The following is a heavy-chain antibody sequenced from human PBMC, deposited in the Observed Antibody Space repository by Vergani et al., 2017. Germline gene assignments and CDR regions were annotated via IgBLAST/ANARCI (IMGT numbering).Heavy chain of an antibody. CDR3: ARALAITMVRGVIVSGWFDP. D-gene: IGHD3-10*01. CDR1: GFTFSSYW. J-gene: IGHJ5*02. Sequence: EVQLVESGGGLVQPGGSLRLSCAASGFTFSSYWMHWVRQAPGKGLVWVSRINSDGSSTSYADSVKGRFTISRDNAKNTLYLQMNSLRAEDTAVYYCARALAITMVRGVIVSGWFDPWGQGTLVTVSS. V-gene: IGHV3-74*01. CDR2: INSDGSST.